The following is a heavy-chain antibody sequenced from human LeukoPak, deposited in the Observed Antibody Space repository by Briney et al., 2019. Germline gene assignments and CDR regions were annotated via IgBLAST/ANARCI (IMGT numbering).Heavy chain of an antibody. Sequence: ASVKVSCKASGGTFSSYAISWVRQAPGQGLEWMGGIIPIFGTANYAQKFQGRVTITADESTSTAYMELSSLRSEDTAVYYCASTEPQTYYYGSGTFDYWGQGTLVTVSS. CDR2: IIPIFGTA. D-gene: IGHD3-10*01. J-gene: IGHJ4*02. V-gene: IGHV1-69*13. CDR3: ASTEPQTYYYGSGTFDY. CDR1: GGTFSSYA.